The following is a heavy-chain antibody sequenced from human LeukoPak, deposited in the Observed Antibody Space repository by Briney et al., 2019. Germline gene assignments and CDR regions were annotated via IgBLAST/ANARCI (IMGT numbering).Heavy chain of an antibody. CDR3: ARGGNYDILTGYIFDY. CDR1: GFTFSNYW. J-gene: IGHJ4*02. Sequence: GGSLRLSCAASGFTFSNYWMSWVRQAPGKGLEWVANIKHDGGDKYYVDSVKGRFTIARDSAKNSLNLQMHSLRAEDTAVYYCARGGNYDILTGYIFDYWGQGTLVTVSS. V-gene: IGHV3-7*03. CDR2: IKHDGGDK. D-gene: IGHD3-9*01.